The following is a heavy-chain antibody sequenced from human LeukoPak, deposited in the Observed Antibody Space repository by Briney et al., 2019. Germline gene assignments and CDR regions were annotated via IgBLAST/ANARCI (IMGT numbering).Heavy chain of an antibody. D-gene: IGHD3-10*01. Sequence: GGPLRLSCAASGFTFSSYGMRWVRQAPGKGLEWVAFIRYDGSNKYYADSVKGRFTISRDNSKNTLYLQMNSLRAEDTAVYYCANGGPDPWGQGTLVTVSS. CDR2: IRYDGSNK. CDR1: GFTFSSYG. CDR3: ANGGPDP. J-gene: IGHJ5*02. V-gene: IGHV3-30*02.